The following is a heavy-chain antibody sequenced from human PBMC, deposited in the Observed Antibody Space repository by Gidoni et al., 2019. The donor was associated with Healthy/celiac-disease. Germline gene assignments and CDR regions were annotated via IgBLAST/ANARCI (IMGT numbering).Heavy chain of an antibody. V-gene: IGHV4-4*07. CDR3: ARDRYCSGGSCYSPGYGMDV. J-gene: IGHJ6*02. CDR2: IYTSGST. Sequence: QVQLQESGPGLVKPSETLSLTCTVSGGPISSYSWSWIRQPAGKGLEWIGRIYTSGSTNYNPSLKSRVTMSVDTSKNQFSLKLSSVTAADTAVYYCARDRYCSGGSCYSPGYGMDVWGQGTTVTVSS. D-gene: IGHD2-15*01. CDR1: GGPISSYS.